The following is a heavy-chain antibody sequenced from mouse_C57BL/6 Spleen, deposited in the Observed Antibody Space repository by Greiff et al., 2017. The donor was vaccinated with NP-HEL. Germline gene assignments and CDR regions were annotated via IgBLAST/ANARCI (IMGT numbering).Heavy chain of an antibody. V-gene: IGHV1-26*01. CDR2: INPNNGGT. CDR3: ARGGWLQNYAMDY. J-gene: IGHJ4*01. Sequence: EVQLQQSGPELVKPGASVKISCKASGYTFTDYYMNWVKQSHGKSLEWIGDINPNNGGTSYNQKFKGKATLTVDKSSSTAYMELRSLTSEDSAVYYCARGGWLQNYAMDYWGQGTSVTVSS. CDR1: GYTFTDYY. D-gene: IGHD2-3*01.